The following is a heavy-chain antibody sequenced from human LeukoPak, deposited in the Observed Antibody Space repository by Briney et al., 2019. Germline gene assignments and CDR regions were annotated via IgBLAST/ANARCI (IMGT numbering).Heavy chain of an antibody. CDR2: IYYSGST. CDR1: GFTVSSNY. Sequence: GSLRLSCAASGFTVSSNYMSWVRQVPGKGLEWIGSIYYSGSTYYNPSLKSRVTISVDTSKNQFSLKLSSVTAADTAVYYCARHRPVHYDYVWGSYRYWAFDIWGQGTMVTVSS. CDR3: ARHRPVHYDYVWGSYRYWAFDI. J-gene: IGHJ3*02. D-gene: IGHD3-16*02. V-gene: IGHV4-39*01.